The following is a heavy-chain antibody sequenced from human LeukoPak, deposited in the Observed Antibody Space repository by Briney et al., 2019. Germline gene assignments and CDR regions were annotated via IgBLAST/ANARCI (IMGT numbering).Heavy chain of an antibody. Sequence: PSETLSLTCTVSGGSISSYYWSWIRQPPGKGLEWIGYIYYSGSTNYNPSLKSRVTISVDTSKNQFPLKLSSVTAADTAVYYCARVSGTAMDYWGQGTLVTVSS. J-gene: IGHJ4*02. CDR1: GGSISSYY. CDR2: IYYSGST. CDR3: ARVSGTAMDY. V-gene: IGHV4-59*08. D-gene: IGHD5-18*01.